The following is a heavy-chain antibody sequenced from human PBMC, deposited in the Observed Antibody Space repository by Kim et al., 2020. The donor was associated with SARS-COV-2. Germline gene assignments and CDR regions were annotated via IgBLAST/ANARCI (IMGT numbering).Heavy chain of an antibody. CDR3: ARRLGSWYAIDY. D-gene: IGHD6-13*01. V-gene: IGHV5-51*01. Sequence: GESLKISCKGSGYTFTTYWIGWVRQMPEKGLEWVGIIYPGDSDTRYSPSFQGQVTISADKSSSTAYLQWSSLKASDTAMYYCARRLGSWYAIDYWGQGTLVTVSS. CDR2: IYPGDSDT. CDR1: GYTFTTYW. J-gene: IGHJ4*02.